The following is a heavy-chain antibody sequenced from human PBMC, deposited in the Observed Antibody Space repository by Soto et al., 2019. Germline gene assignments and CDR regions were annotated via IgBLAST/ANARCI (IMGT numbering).Heavy chain of an antibody. CDR3: PRDPVQVAGPERWGVVGDP. Sequence: TLTLTCTFSVVSISSGGYYCSWIRQHPWKGLEWIGYIYYSGSTYYTPSLKSLVTISVDTSKNQFSLKLSTVPAADTALYHYPRDPVQVAGPERWGVVGDPWG. CDR2: IYYSGST. J-gene: IGHJ5*02. D-gene: IGHD6-19*01. V-gene: IGHV4-31*01. CDR1: VVSISSGGYY.